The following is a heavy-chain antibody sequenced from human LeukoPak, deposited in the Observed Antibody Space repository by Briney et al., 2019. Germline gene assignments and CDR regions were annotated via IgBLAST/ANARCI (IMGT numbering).Heavy chain of an antibody. Sequence: PSETLSLTCSVSGASISNYYWSWLRQPPGKGLEWIGYIYYSGNTNYNPSLKSRVTLSIDTSKNQFSLRLTSVTAADTAVYYCARSLDRSGWYFGVNWGQGTLVTVSS. CDR3: ARSLDRSGWYFGVN. V-gene: IGHV4-59*01. J-gene: IGHJ1*01. CDR1: GASISNYY. CDR2: IYYSGNT. D-gene: IGHD6-19*01.